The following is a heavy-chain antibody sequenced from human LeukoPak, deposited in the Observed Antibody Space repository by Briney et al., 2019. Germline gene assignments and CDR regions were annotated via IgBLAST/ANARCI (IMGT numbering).Heavy chain of an antibody. CDR2: IYNSGNT. CDR1: GGSISSGSYY. CDR3: ARGHYYYDSTGYYYLDY. J-gene: IGHJ4*02. D-gene: IGHD3-22*01. V-gene: IGHV4-61*02. Sequence: SQTLSLTCTVSGGSISSGSYYWSWIRQPAGKGLEWIGRIYNSGNTNYNPSLKSRVTISVDTSKNQFSLKLSSVTAADTAVYYCARGHYYYDSTGYYYLDYWGQGTLVTVSS.